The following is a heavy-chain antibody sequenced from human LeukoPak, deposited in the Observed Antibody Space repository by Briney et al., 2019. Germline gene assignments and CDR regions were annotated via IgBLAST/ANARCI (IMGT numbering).Heavy chain of an antibody. CDR1: GGSISSYY. CDR2: IYYSGST. CDR3: ARADGGDNGYYFDY. Sequence: KPSETMSLTCTVSGGSISSYYWSWIRQPPGKGLEWIGYIYYSGSTNYNPSLTSRVTISVDTSKNQFSLKLSSVTAADTAVYYCARADGGDNGYYFDYWGQGTLVTVSS. D-gene: IGHD3-16*01. J-gene: IGHJ4*02. V-gene: IGHV4-59*08.